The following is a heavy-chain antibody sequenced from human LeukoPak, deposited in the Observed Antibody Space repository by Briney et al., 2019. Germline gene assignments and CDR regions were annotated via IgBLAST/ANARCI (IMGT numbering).Heavy chain of an antibody. D-gene: IGHD6-13*01. CDR1: GFPFSSYS. CDR2: ISSSSSYI. Sequence: PGGSLRLSCAASGFPFSSYSMNWVRQAPGKGLEWVSSISSSSSYIYYADSVKGRFTTSRDNAKNSLYLQMNSLRAEDTAVYYCARDYQQLVPFDYWGQGTLVTVSS. CDR3: ARDYQQLVPFDY. J-gene: IGHJ4*02. V-gene: IGHV3-21*01.